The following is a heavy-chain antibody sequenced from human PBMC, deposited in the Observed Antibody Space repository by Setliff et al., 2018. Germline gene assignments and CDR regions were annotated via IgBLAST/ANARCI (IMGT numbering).Heavy chain of an antibody. CDR1: GSSFSSYA. D-gene: IGHD3-10*01. V-gene: IGHV1-69*10. J-gene: IGHJ3*01. CDR2: VIPILGIV. Sequence: PSVKVSCKVSGSSFSSYAISWVRQAPGQGLEWMGGVIPILGIVHYAQKFQGRLTITADKSTTTAYMDLNDVRPEDTAVYYCARVLNWRGVHNAFSVWGQGTVVTVSS. CDR3: ARVLNWRGVHNAFSV.